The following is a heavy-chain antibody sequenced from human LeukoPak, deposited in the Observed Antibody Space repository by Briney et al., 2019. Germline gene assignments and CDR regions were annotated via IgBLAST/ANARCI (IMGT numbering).Heavy chain of an antibody. J-gene: IGHJ4*02. Sequence: KPGGSLRLSCAASGFSFSSYAMTWVRQAPGKGLQWVSSISSSSTYIYYADSVKGRVTISRDNAKNSLYLQMNSLRAEDTAVYYCARVLSGCETTRCELDYWGQGTLVTVSS. D-gene: IGHD1-26*01. CDR2: ISSSSTYI. CDR1: GFSFSSYA. CDR3: ARVLSGCETTRCELDY. V-gene: IGHV3-21*01.